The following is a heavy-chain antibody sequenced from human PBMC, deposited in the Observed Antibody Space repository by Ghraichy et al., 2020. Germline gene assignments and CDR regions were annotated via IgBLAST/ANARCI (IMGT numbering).Heavy chain of an antibody. V-gene: IGHV3-23*01. CDR1: GFTFSSYA. Sequence: GESLNISCAASGFTFSSYAMSWVRQAPGKGLEWVSAISGSGGSTYYADSVKGRFTISRDNSKNTLYLQMNSLRAEDTAVYYCAKDTLQDFWSGSCFDYWGQGTLVTVSS. CDR3: AKDTLQDFWSGSCFDY. D-gene: IGHD3-3*01. CDR2: ISGSGGST. J-gene: IGHJ4*02.